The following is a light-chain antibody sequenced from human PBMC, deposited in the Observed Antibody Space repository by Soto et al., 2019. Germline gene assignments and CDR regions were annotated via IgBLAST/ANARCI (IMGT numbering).Light chain of an antibody. J-gene: IGKJ4*01. V-gene: IGKV3-15*01. CDR1: QSISTN. Sequence: EIVMTQTPGTLSVSPGERGTLSCRASQSISTNLAWYQQRPGQAPKLLIYDASTRATGIPARFSGSGSGTGFTLTISALQSEDFAVYYCQQYEIWPLTFGGGTKVEI. CDR2: DAS. CDR3: QQYEIWPLT.